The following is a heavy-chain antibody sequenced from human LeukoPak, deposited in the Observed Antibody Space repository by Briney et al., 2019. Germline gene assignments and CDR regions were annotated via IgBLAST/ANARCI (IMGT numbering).Heavy chain of an antibody. V-gene: IGHV3-33*01. CDR3: ARDARLYRIVGATMVGWFDP. Sequence: GGSLRLSCAASGFTFSSYGMHWVRQAPGKGLEWVAVIWYDGSNRYYADSVKGRFTVSRDNSKNTLYLQMNSLRAEDTAVYYCARDARLYRIVGATMVGWFDPWGQGTLVTVSS. CDR1: GFTFSSYG. D-gene: IGHD1-26*01. J-gene: IGHJ5*02. CDR2: IWYDGSNR.